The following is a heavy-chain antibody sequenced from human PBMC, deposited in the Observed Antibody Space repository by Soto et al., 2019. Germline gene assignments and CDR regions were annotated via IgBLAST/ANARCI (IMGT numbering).Heavy chain of an antibody. Sequence: QVQLVQSGAEVKKPGSSVKVSCKASGGTFSSYAISWGRQAPGQGLEWMGGIIPIFGTANYAQKFQVRVTITADESTSTAYMELSSLRSEDAALYCCARGYSYGWVFDYWGQGTLVTVSS. V-gene: IGHV1-69*12. CDR3: ARGYSYGWVFDY. J-gene: IGHJ4*02. CDR1: GGTFSSYA. CDR2: IIPIFGTA. D-gene: IGHD5-18*01.